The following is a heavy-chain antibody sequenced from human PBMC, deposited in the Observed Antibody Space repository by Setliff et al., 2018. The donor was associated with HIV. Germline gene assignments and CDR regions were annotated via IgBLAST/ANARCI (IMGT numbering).Heavy chain of an antibody. Sequence: GASVKVSCKASGYSFINYGISWVRQAPGQGPEWMGWISAYTGHTDYAPRLLGRVTMTTDTSTSTAYMELRSLTSDDTAVYYCARARLQGIVTAVGPRDNCLDPWGQGTQVTVSS. CDR3: ARARLQGIVTAVGPRDNCLDP. V-gene: IGHV1-18*01. J-gene: IGHJ5*02. D-gene: IGHD1-26*01. CDR2: ISAYTGHT. CDR1: GYSFINYG.